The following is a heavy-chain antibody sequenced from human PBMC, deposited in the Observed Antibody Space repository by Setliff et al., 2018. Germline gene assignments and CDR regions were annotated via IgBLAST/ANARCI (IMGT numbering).Heavy chain of an antibody. Sequence: GASVKVSCKASGYTFTSYDINWVRQATGQGLEWMGWMNPNSGNTGYAQKFQGRVIITRNTSISTAYMELSSLRSEDTAVYYCAAGASWSGYWGGAYYFEYWGQGTLVTVSS. D-gene: IGHD3-3*01. CDR2: MNPNSGNT. CDR1: GYTFTSYD. J-gene: IGHJ4*02. CDR3: AAGASWSGYWGGAYYFEY. V-gene: IGHV1-8*02.